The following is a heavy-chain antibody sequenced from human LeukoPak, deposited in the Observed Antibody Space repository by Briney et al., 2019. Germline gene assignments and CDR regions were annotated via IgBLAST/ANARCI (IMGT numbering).Heavy chain of an antibody. CDR2: IYYSGST. CDR3: ARGASSSWYLIDY. D-gene: IGHD6-13*01. CDR1: GGSISTYD. V-gene: IGHV4-59*01. J-gene: IGHJ4*02. Sequence: PSETLSLTCTVSGGSISTYDWSCIRQPPGKGLEWIGYIYYSGSTNCNPSLKSLGTMSVDTAKNQFSLKLSSVTAADTAVYYCARGASSSWYLIDYWGKGTLVTVSS.